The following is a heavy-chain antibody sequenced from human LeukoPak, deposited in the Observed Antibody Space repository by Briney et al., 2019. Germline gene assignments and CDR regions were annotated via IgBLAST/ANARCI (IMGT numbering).Heavy chain of an antibody. CDR2: TYYRSKWYN. Sequence: SQTLSFTCVVSGDSVSSKNGAWNWIRQSPSRGLEWLGRTYYRSKWYNDYAESMEGRMTISQDTSKNQYSLHLNSVTPDDTAVYYCARDFGTTGWHTFDYWGQGTQVTVSS. CDR1: GDSVSSKNGA. J-gene: IGHJ4*02. CDR3: ARDFGTTGWHTFDY. D-gene: IGHD6-19*01. V-gene: IGHV6-1*01.